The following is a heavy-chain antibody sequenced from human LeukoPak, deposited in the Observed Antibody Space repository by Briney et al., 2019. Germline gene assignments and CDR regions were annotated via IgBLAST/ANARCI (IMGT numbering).Heavy chain of an antibody. J-gene: IGHJ5*02. CDR2: ISGSGGST. CDR3: AKVGYSSSWTERNWFDP. V-gene: IGHV3-23*01. Sequence: GGSLRLSCAASGFTFSSYAMSWVRQAPGKGLEWVSAISGSGGSTYYADSVKGRFTISRDNSKNTLYLQMNSLRAEDTAVYYCAKVGYSSSWTERNWFDPWGQGTLVTVSS. CDR1: GFTFSSYA. D-gene: IGHD6-13*01.